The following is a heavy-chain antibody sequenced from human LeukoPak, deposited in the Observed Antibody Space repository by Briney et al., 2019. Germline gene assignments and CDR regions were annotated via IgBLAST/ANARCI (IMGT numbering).Heavy chain of an antibody. CDR2: ISSSGSTI. CDR1: GFTFSSYE. J-gene: IGHJ3*02. CDR3: ASPDYGYAFDI. V-gene: IGHV3-48*03. Sequence: QPGGSLRLSCAASGFTFSSYEMNWVRQAPGKGLEWVSYISSSGSTIYYADSVKGRFTISRDNAKNSLYLQMNSLRAEDTAVYYCASPDYGYAFDIWGQGKMVTVSS. D-gene: IGHD4-17*01.